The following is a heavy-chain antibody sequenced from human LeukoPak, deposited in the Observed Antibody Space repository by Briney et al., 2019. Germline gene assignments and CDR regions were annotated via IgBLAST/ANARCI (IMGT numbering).Heavy chain of an antibody. CDR1: GFAFGSEA. Sequence: GGSLRLSCAVSGFAFGSEAMSWVRQASGKGLEWVGRIRSKTHSYATTYAASVTGRFSISRDDSKNTAYLQMSSLTTEDTAVYYCTRRSIAPTTTEDYWGQGTLVTVSS. J-gene: IGHJ4*02. D-gene: IGHD1-7*01. CDR3: TRRSIAPTTTEDY. CDR2: IRSKTHSYAT. V-gene: IGHV3-73*01.